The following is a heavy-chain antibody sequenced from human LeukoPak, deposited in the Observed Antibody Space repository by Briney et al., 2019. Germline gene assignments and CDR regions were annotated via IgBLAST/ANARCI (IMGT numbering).Heavy chain of an antibody. Sequence: GRSLRLSCAASGITFSTYGMNWVRQAPGKGLEWVASIWYDGTNKYYGDSVKGRFTISRDNSKNTLYLQMNSLRAEDTAVYYCASATLDIAAAGTELYAFDIWGQGTMVTVSS. CDR1: GITFSTYG. D-gene: IGHD6-13*01. V-gene: IGHV3-33*01. CDR3: ASATLDIAAAGTELYAFDI. J-gene: IGHJ3*02. CDR2: IWYDGTNK.